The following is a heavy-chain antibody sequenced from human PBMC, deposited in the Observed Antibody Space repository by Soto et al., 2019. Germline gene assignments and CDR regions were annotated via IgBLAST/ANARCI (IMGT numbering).Heavy chain of an antibody. V-gene: IGHV4-59*08. CDR2: IYLGGSI. Sequence: PSETLSLTCSVSGASISSYYYAWIRQTPGKGLEWIGYIYLGGSINYNPSFKSRVIISVDTSKNHFSLRLSSVTAADTAVYYCARRWGSAADYWGQGTLVTVS. D-gene: IGHD2-15*01. CDR3: ARRWGSAADY. J-gene: IGHJ4*02. CDR1: GASISSYY.